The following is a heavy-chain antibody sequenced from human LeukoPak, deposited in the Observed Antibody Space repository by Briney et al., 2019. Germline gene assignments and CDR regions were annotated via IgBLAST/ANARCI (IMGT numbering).Heavy chain of an antibody. Sequence: APVKVSCKASGYTFTGYYMHWVRQAPGQGLEWMGWINPNSGGTNYAQKFQGWVTMTRDTSISTAYMELSRLRSDDTAVYYCAREATVTHDAFDIWGQGTMVTVSS. CDR1: GYTFTGYY. CDR3: AREATVTHDAFDI. CDR2: INPNSGGT. J-gene: IGHJ3*02. V-gene: IGHV1-2*04. D-gene: IGHD4-17*01.